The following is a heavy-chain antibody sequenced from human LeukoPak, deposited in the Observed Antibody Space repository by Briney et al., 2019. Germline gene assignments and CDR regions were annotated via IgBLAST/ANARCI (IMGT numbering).Heavy chain of an antibody. D-gene: IGHD3-10*01. V-gene: IGHV4-39*07. Sequence: SETLSLTCTVSGGSISSSSYYWGWIRQPPGKGLEWIGSIYYSGSTYYNPSLKSRVTISVDTSKNQFSLKLSSVTAADTAVYYCARAQLVWFGELLSEHYFDYWGQGTLVTVSS. CDR3: ARAQLVWFGELLSEHYFDY. J-gene: IGHJ4*02. CDR1: GGSISSSSYY. CDR2: IYYSGST.